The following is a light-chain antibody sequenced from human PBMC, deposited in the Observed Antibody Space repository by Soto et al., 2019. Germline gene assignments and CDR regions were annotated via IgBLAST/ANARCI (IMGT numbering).Light chain of an antibody. CDR2: AAS. CDR3: QQRSNWLLT. Sequence: EIVLTQPPATLSLSPGDRATLSCRASQSVSSYLAWYQQKPGQAPRLLIYAASNRATGIPARFSGSGSGTDFTLTISSLEPEDFAVYYCQQRSNWLLTFGGGTKVEIK. V-gene: IGKV3-11*01. CDR1: QSVSSY. J-gene: IGKJ4*01.